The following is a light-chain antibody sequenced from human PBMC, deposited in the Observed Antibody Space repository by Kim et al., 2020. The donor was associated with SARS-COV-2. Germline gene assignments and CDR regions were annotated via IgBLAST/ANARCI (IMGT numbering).Light chain of an antibody. CDR2: WAS. J-gene: IGKJ4*01. V-gene: IGKV4-1*01. CDR1: QSLLYSSNQKNY. CDR3: QQSYTTPLT. Sequence: DIVMTQSPDSLALSLGERATINCKSSQSLLYSSNQKNYLAWYKQKPGQPPKLLIYWASTRESGVPDRFSGSGSGTDFTLTISSLQADDVAVYYCQQSYTTPLTFGGGTKVDIK.